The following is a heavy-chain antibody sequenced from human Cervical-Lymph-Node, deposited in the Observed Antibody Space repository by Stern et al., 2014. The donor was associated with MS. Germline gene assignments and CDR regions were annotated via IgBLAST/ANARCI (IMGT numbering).Heavy chain of an antibody. V-gene: IGHV4-59*01. D-gene: IGHD6-19*01. CDR1: GGSISSYY. CDR3: ARGIAVAGRKAFDI. J-gene: IGHJ3*02. Sequence: LQLQESGPGLVKPSETLSLTCTVSGGSISSYYWSWIRQPPGKGLEWIGYIYYGWSPNYNPSLKSRVTISVDTSKNQFSLKLSSVTTADTAVYYCARGIAVAGRKAFDIWGQGTMVTVSS. CDR2: IYYGWSP.